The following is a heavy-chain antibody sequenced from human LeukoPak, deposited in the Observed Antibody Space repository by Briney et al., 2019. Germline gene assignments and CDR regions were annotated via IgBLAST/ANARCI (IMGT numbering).Heavy chain of an antibody. Sequence: SETLSLTCTVSSGSISSPPYYWSWIRQPAGKEVEWIGRIYSSGIFDYIPSLKSRVTLSIDTSKNSFSLRLSSVTATDTAVYYCARGPGSATKEAFDIWGQGTMVTVSS. J-gene: IGHJ3*02. D-gene: IGHD2-8*01. V-gene: IGHV4-61*02. CDR3: ARGPGSATKEAFDI. CDR2: IYSSGIF. CDR1: SGSISSPPYY.